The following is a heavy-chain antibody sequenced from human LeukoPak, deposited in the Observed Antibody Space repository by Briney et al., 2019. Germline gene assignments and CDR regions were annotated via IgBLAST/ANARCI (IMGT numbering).Heavy chain of an antibody. J-gene: IGHJ5*02. CDR2: IYHSGST. D-gene: IGHD6-19*01. V-gene: IGHV4-30-2*01. CDR1: GGSISSGGYS. Sequence: PSETLSLTCAVSGGSISSGGYSWSWIRQPPGKGLEWIGYIYHSGSTYYNPSLKSRVTISVDTSKNQFSLKLSSVTAADTAVYYCARGGSGWHPNWFDPWGQGTLVTVSS. CDR3: ARGGSGWHPNWFDP.